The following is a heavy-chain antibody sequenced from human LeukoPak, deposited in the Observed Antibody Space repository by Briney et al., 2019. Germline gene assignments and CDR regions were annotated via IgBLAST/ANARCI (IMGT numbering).Heavy chain of an antibody. Sequence: ASVRVSCKASGYTFTSYGISWVRQAPGQGLEGMGWISAYNGNTNYAQKLQGRVTMTTDTSTSTAYMELRSLRSDDTAVYYCARDSFDCSSTSCYPLFDYWGQGTLVTVSS. CDR1: GYTFTSYG. CDR2: ISAYNGNT. V-gene: IGHV1-18*01. D-gene: IGHD2-2*01. J-gene: IGHJ4*02. CDR3: ARDSFDCSSTSCYPLFDY.